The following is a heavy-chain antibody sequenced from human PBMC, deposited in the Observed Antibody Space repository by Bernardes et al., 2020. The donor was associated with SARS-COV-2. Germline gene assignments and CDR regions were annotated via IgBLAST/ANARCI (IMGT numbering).Heavy chain of an antibody. J-gene: IGHJ6*02. CDR3: AKDGRYYDFWSGYLGPADEAGSHHGFGNYYGMDV. V-gene: IGHV3-30*02. D-gene: IGHD3-3*01. CDR1: GFTFSSYG. Sequence: GGSLRLSCAASGFTFSSYGMHWVRQAPGKGLEWVAFIRYDGSNKYYADSVKGRFTISRDNSKNTLYLQMNSLRAEDTAVYYCAKDGRYYDFWSGYLGPADEAGSHHGFGNYYGMDVWGQGTTVTVSS. CDR2: IRYDGSNK.